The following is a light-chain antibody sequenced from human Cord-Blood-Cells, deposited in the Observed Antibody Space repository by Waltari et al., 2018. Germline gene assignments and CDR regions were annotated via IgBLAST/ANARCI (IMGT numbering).Light chain of an antibody. Sequence: EIVLTHSTGTLSLSPAERPTLHCSVSQSVSSSYLAWYQQKPGQEPRLLISGASSSAAGIPDRFSGSGSWTDFTRTISRLEPEDFAVYYCQQYGSSPPITFGQGTRMEIK. J-gene: IGKJ5*01. CDR2: GAS. CDR1: QSVSSSY. CDR3: QQYGSSPPIT. V-gene: IGKV3-20*01.